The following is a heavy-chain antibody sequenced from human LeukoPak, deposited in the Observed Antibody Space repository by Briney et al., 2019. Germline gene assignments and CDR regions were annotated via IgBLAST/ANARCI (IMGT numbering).Heavy chain of an antibody. CDR1: GYSITSGYY. V-gene: IGHV4-38-2*02. CDR2: IYHTGST. D-gene: IGHD1-26*01. Sequence: SETLSLTCTVSGYSITSGYYWGWFRQPPGKGLEWIASIYHTGSTYYNPSLKSRVTISVDTSKNQFSLKLTSVTAADTAVYYCARGVNSGYFDYCGQGTLVTVSS. J-gene: IGHJ4*02. CDR3: ARGVNSGYFDY.